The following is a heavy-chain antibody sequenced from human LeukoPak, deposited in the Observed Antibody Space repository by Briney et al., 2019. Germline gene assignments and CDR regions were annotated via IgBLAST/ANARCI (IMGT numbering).Heavy chain of an antibody. CDR1: GGSFSGYY. J-gene: IGHJ4*02. CDR3: ARGYSNYDY. Sequence: SETLSLTCAVYGGSFSGYYWSWVRQPQGKGGEWIGEINHSGSTNYNPSLNSRVTISVDTSKNQFSLKLSSVTAADTAVYYCARGYSNYDYWGQGTLVTVSS. V-gene: IGHV4-34*01. CDR2: INHSGST. D-gene: IGHD4-11*01.